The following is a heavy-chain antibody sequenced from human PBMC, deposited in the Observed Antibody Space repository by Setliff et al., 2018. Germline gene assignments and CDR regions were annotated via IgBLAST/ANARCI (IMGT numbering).Heavy chain of an antibody. CDR1: GGSFSGYY. D-gene: IGHD3-3*01. J-gene: IGHJ4*02. CDR3: ARRSSFWSGYFDY. Sequence: SETLSLTCAVYGGSFSGYYWSWIRQPPGRGLEWIGEINHNGGTNYNPSLKSRVTISIHTSKNQFSLNLSSVTTADTAVYYCARRSSFWSGYFDYWGQGTLVTVSS. V-gene: IGHV4-34*01. CDR2: INHNGGT.